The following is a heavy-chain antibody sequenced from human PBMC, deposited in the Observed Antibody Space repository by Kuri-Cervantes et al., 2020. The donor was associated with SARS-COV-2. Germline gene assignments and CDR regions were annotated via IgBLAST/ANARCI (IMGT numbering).Heavy chain of an antibody. V-gene: IGHV4-39*01. CDR3: ARHGLRYYGSGSLTTFVY. CDR2: IYYSGST. CDR1: GGSISSSSYY. D-gene: IGHD3-10*01. Sequence: SETLSLTCTVSGGSISSSSYYWGWIRQPPGKGLEWIGSIYYSGSTYYNPSLKSRVTISVDTSKNQFSLKLSSVTAADTAVYYCARHGLRYYGSGSLTTFVYWGQGTLVTVSS. J-gene: IGHJ4*02.